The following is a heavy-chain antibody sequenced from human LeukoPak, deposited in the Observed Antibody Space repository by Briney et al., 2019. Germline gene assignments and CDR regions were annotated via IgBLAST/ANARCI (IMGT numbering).Heavy chain of an antibody. Sequence: SETLSLTCTVSGGSIISYYWSWIRQPPGKGLEWIGYIYYSGSTNYNPSLKSRVTISVDTSKNQFSLKLSSVTAADTAVYYCALGGAYGGNSAVDYWGQGTLVTVSS. J-gene: IGHJ4*02. CDR3: ALGGAYGGNSAVDY. V-gene: IGHV4-59*01. CDR1: GGSIISYY. D-gene: IGHD4-23*01. CDR2: IYYSGST.